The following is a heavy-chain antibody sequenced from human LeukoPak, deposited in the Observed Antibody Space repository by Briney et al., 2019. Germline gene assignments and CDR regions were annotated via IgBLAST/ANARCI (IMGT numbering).Heavy chain of an antibody. CDR2: ISSDSATK. D-gene: IGHD5-12*01. J-gene: IGHJ4*02. CDR3: ARGDSGSKD. Sequence: GSLRLSCAASGFTFSNYNMNWVRQAPGKGLEWVSYISSDSATKYYADSVKGRFTISRDNAKDSLYLQMNSLRAEDTAVYYCARGDSGSKDWGQGILVTVSS. V-gene: IGHV3-48*01. CDR1: GFTFSNYN.